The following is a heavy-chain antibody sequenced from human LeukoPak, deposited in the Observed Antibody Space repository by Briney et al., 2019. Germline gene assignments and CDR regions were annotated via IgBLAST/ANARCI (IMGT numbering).Heavy chain of an antibody. CDR2: ISSESAYI. D-gene: IGHD5-12*01. J-gene: IGHJ4*02. CDR1: GFTFSSYI. CDR3: ARGETGSSGYDWVY. V-gene: IGHV3-21*01. Sequence: GGSLRLSCVGSGFTFSSYIMNWVRQAPGKGLEWVSSISSESAYILYADLVKGRFTTSRDNAKNSLYLHLDSLRAEDTAVYYCARGETGSSGYDWVYWGQGTPVTVSS.